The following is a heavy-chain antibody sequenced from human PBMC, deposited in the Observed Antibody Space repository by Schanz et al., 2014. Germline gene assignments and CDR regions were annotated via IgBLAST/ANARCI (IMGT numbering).Heavy chain of an antibody. CDR2: ISGSGVST. D-gene: IGHD3-3*01. J-gene: IGHJ4*02. CDR1: GFTFSSYA. Sequence: EAQLLESGGGLVQPGGSLRLSCAASGFTFSSYAMSWVRQAPGKGLEWISAISGSGVSTHYADSVKGRFTIARDKSKNTLYLQMNSLRADDTAVYYCARDLLVSHYDFWSGNDYWGQGTLVTDSS. CDR3: ARDLLVSHYDFWSGNDY. V-gene: IGHV3-23*01.